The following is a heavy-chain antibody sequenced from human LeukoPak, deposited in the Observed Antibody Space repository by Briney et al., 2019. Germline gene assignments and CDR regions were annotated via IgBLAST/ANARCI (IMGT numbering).Heavy chain of an antibody. CDR3: ARVGCSGTSCYGGFYYFDY. CDR1: GGSTNTGGHY. CDR2: VYYSGST. J-gene: IGHJ4*02. D-gene: IGHD2-2*01. V-gene: IGHV4-39*07. Sequence: PSETPSVTCTVPGGSTNTGGHYWGWIRQPPGNGLEWIGSVYYSGSTYYSPSLKSRVTLSVDTAKNQFSLHLSSVTAADTALYYCARVGCSGTSCYGGFYYFDYWGQGALVTVSS.